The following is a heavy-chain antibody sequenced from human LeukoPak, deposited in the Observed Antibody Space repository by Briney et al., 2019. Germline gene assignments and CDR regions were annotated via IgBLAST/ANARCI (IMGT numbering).Heavy chain of an antibody. CDR2: IYTSGNT. V-gene: IGHV4-61*02. J-gene: IGHJ5*02. D-gene: IGHD6-6*01. Sequence: PSEALSLTCTVSGGSISSGRYYWSWIRQPAGKGLEWIGRIYTSGNTNYNPSLKSRVTISVDTSKSQFSLELSSVTAADTAVYYCARSSLEARPIAARANCFDPWGQGTLVTVSS. CDR3: ARSSLEARPIAARANCFDP. CDR1: GGSISSGRYY.